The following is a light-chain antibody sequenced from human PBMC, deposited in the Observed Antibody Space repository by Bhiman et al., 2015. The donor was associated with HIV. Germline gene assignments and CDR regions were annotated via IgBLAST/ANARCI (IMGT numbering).Light chain of an antibody. CDR2: DVN. CDR3: SSYTSTTTWV. V-gene: IGLV2-14*03. Sequence: QSALTQPASVSGSPGQSITISCTGTSSDVGAYTYVSWYQQHPGKAPKLMICDVNKRPSGVSDRFSGSKSGNTASLTISGLQPEDEADYYCSSYTSTTTWVFGGGTKLTVL. J-gene: IGLJ3*02. CDR1: SSDVGAYTY.